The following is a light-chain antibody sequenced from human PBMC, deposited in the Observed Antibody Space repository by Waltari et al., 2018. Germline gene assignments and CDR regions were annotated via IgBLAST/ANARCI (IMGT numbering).Light chain of an antibody. V-gene: IGKV3D-15*01. Sequence: EIVLTQSPVTMSVSPGEGVTLSCTASESVGTDVAWYRHKPGQPPIPLIYFGSTRATGVPARISGSGSGTDFSLTISSLESEDFAFYFGQRSRQWPRGTFGQGTKLE. J-gene: IGKJ2*01. CDR2: FGS. CDR1: ESVGTD. CDR3: QRSRQWPRGT.